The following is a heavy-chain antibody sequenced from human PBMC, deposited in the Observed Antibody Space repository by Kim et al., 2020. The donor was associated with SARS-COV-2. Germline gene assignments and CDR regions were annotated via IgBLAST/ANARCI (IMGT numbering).Heavy chain of an antibody. CDR1: GFTFSSYG. CDR2: ISYDGSNK. D-gene: IGHD3-10*01. V-gene: IGHV3-33*05. J-gene: IGHJ4*02. CDR3: ARDLGSGRGRFGDY. Sequence: GGSLRLSCAASGFTFSSYGMHWVRQAPGKGLEWVAVISYDGSNKYYADSVKGRFTISRDNSKNTLYLQMNSLRAEDTAVYYCARDLGSGRGRFGDYWGQGTLVTVSS.